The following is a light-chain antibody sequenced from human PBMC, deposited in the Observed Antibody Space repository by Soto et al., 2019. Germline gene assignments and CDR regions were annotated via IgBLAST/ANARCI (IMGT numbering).Light chain of an antibody. Sequence: DIQMTQSPSSLSASVGDSVTITCRASQGITSYLAWYQQKPGKAPNLLIYGASTLQSGVPSRFSGSGSGTDFTLTISCLQSEDFATYYCQQYYSYPPTFGQGTKVDIK. CDR2: GAS. CDR3: QQYYSYPPT. V-gene: IGKV1-9*01. J-gene: IGKJ1*01. CDR1: QGITSY.